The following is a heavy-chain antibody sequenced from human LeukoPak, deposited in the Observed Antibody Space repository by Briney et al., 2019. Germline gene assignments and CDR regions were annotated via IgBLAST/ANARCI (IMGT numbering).Heavy chain of an antibody. CDR1: GGSITRYY. J-gene: IGHJ4*02. Sequence: SETLSLTCTVPGGSITRYYWTWIRQPAGKGLEWIGRIYSSGTTNDNPALKSRVTMSIDTSKNQFSLKLSSVTAADTAVYYCARDRSSWDPFDDWGQGTLVTVSS. CDR2: IYSSGTT. V-gene: IGHV4-4*07. CDR3: ARDRSSWDPFDD. D-gene: IGHD6-13*01.